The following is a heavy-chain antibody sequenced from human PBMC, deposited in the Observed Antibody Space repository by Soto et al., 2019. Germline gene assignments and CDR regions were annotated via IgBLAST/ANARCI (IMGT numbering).Heavy chain of an antibody. CDR1: GYTFTSYA. CDR3: AARDSSGYYSH. CDR2: INAGNGNT. V-gene: IGHV1-3*01. J-gene: IGHJ4*02. D-gene: IGHD3-22*01. Sequence: ASVKVSCKASGYTFTSYAMHWVRQAPGQRLEWMGWINAGNGNTRYSQKFQGRVTITRDTSASTAYMELSSLRSEDTAVYYCAARDSSGYYSHWGQGTLVTVSS.